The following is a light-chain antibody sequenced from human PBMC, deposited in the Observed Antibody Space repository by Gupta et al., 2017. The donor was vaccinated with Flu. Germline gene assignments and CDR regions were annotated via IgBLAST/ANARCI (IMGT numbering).Light chain of an antibody. Sequence: SVGGRVTITGQASRDIASSLNWYQQKPGKAPKLLIYDASNLERGVPSRFSGRGSGTEFTFTISSLQPEDSATYYCQQYDNLPLSFGGGTKVEI. V-gene: IGKV1-33*01. CDR3: QQYDNLPLS. CDR1: RDIASS. J-gene: IGKJ4*01. CDR2: DAS.